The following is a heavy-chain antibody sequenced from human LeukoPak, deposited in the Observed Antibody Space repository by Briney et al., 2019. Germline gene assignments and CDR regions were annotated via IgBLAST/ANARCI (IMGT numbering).Heavy chain of an antibody. V-gene: IGHV3-9*01. Sequence: GGSLRLSCAASGFTFYDYAMHWVRHAPGKGLEWVSGIYWNSGTIVYADSVKGRFSMSRDNVKNSLYLQMNSLRVEDTAMYYCAKGGSYDSSGYYSNPLYYFDSWGQGTLVTVSS. J-gene: IGHJ4*02. CDR1: GFTFYDYA. D-gene: IGHD3-22*01. CDR3: AKGGSYDSSGYYSNPLYYFDS. CDR2: IYWNSGTI.